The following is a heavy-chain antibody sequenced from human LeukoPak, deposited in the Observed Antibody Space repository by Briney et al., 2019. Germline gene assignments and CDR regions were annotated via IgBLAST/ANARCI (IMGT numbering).Heavy chain of an antibody. CDR2: IIASSGST. J-gene: IGHJ4*02. V-gene: IGHV3-23*01. D-gene: IGHD5-12*01. CDR3: AKGAYDYVEIGYFDH. Sequence: GGTLRLSYAISGLSRSNCAMSWVGQAPGKGLEWVSLIIASSGSTVYADSVKGRFTISRDNSKNTLYLQMNSLRAEDTAVYYCAKGAYDYVEIGYFDHWGQGTLVTVSS. CDR1: GLSRSNCA.